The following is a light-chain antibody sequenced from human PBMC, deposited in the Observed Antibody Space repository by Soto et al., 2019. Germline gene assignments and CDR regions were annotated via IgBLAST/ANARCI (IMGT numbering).Light chain of an antibody. CDR3: QQRSNWPPIT. Sequence: DIVMTQSPATLSVSPGERATLSCRASQSVSSSYLAWYQQKPGQAPRLLIYDASNRATGIPARFSGSGSGTDFTLTISSLEPEDFAVYYCQQRSNWPPITFGQGTRLEIK. V-gene: IGKV3D-20*02. J-gene: IGKJ5*01. CDR1: QSVSSSY. CDR2: DAS.